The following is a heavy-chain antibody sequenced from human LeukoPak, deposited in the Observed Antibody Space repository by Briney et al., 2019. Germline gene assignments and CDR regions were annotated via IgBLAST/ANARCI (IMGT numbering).Heavy chain of an antibody. CDR3: ARAMITFTGDY. J-gene: IGHJ4*02. V-gene: IGHV3-20*04. CDR2: INWNGGST. D-gene: IGHD3-16*01. CDR1: GFTFDDYG. Sequence: GGSLRLSCAASGFTFDDYGMSWVRQAPGKGLEWVSGINWNGGSTGYADSVKGRFTISRDNANNSLYLQMNSLRAEDTAVYYCARAMITFTGDYWGQGTLVTVSS.